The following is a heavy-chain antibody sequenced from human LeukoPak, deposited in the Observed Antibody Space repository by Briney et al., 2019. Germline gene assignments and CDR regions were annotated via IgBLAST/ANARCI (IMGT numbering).Heavy chain of an antibody. J-gene: IGHJ4*02. CDR3: AKHVRTSVWFFDF. CDR1: GFTFSSDA. Sequence: GGSLRLSCAASGFTFSSDALSWVRQAPGKGLERVSLISGSGLRTDYADSVKGRFTISRDNSKNTLYLQMNSLKAEDTAVYYCAKHVRTSVWFFDFWGQGTLVTVSS. V-gene: IGHV3-23*01. CDR2: ISGSGLRT. D-gene: IGHD6-19*01.